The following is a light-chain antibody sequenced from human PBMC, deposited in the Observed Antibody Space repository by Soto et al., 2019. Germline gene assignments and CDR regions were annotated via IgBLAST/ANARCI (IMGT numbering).Light chain of an antibody. CDR3: QHRDNWSYI. J-gene: IGKJ2*01. CDR1: QSVSSN. Sequence: EIVWTQSPGTLSLSPGERATLSCRASQSVSSNLAWYQKKPAQDPRLLIYDASNRATGIPARFSGSGSGTDYNLTISRLEAEDFAVYDCQHRDNWSYIFGQGTKVDIK. V-gene: IGKV3-11*01. CDR2: DAS.